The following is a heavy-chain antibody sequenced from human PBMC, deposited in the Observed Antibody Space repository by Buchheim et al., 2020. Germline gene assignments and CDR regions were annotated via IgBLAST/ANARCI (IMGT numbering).Heavy chain of an antibody. CDR3: AKGGVYYDSSGYYAIID. J-gene: IGHJ4*02. V-gene: IGHV3-30*18. Sequence: QVQLVESGGGVVQPGRSLRLSCAASGFTFSSYGMHWVRQAPGKGLEWVSVISYDGSNKNYADSVKGRFTISRDNSKNTLYLQMNSTRAEDTAVYYCAKGGVYYDSSGYYAIIDWGQGTL. D-gene: IGHD3-22*01. CDR2: ISYDGSNK. CDR1: GFTFSSYG.